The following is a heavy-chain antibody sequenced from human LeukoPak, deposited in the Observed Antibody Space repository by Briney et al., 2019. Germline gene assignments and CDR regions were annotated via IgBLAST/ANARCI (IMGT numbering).Heavy chain of an antibody. V-gene: IGHV4-4*02. J-gene: IGHJ6*04. D-gene: IGHD3-9*01. CDR2: IYHSGST. Sequence: SETLSITCAVSGGSISSSNWWGWVRQPPGKGLEWIGEIYHSGSTNYNPSLKSRVTISVDKSKNQFSLKLSSVTAADTAVYYCASRYFDWTRSSYGMDVWGKGTTVTVSS. CDR3: ASRYFDWTRSSYGMDV. CDR1: GGSISSSNW.